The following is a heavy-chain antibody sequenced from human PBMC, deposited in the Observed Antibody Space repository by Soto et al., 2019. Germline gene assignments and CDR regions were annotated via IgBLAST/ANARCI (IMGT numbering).Heavy chain of an antibody. CDR2: ISSSSSYI. CDR1: GFTFSSYS. V-gene: IGHV3-21*01. D-gene: IGHD2-2*01. CDR3: ARDLGYCSSTSCLAGFYYYYYVMDV. Sequence: GGSLRLSCAASGFTFSSYSMNWVRQAPGKGLEWVSSISSSSSYIYYADSVKGRFTISRDNAKNSLYLQMNSLRAEDTAVYYCARDLGYCSSTSCLAGFYYYYYVMDVWGQGTTVTVSS. J-gene: IGHJ6*02.